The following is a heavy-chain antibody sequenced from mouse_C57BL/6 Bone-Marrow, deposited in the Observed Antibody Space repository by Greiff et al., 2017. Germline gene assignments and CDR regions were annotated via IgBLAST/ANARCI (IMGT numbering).Heavy chain of an antibody. J-gene: IGHJ3*01. D-gene: IGHD1-1*01. CDR1: GYTFTSYW. V-gene: IGHV1-7*01. CDR2: INPSSGYT. CDR3: AREYYGSSPFAY. Sequence: QVHVKQSGAELAKPGASVKLSCKASGYTFTSYWMHWVKQRPGQGLEWIGYINPSSGYTKYNQKFKDKATLTADKSSSTAYMQLSSLTSEDTAVYYCAREYYGSSPFAYWGQGTLVTVSA.